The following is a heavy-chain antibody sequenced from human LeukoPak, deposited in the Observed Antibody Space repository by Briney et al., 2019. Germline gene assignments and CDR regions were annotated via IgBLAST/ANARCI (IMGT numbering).Heavy chain of an antibody. D-gene: IGHD2-15*01. CDR1: GGSISSSSYY. CDR3: ARVSVVAATVWFDP. J-gene: IGHJ5*02. V-gene: IGHV4-39*07. CDR2: IYYSGST. Sequence: PSETLSLTCTVSGGSISSSSYYWGWIRQPPGKGLEWIGSIYYSGSTYYNPSLKSRVTISVDTSKNQFSLKLSSVTAADTAVYYCARVSVVAATVWFDPWGQGTLVTVSS.